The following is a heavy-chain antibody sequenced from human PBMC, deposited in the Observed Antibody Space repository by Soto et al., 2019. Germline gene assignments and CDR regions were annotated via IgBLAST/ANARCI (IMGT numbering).Heavy chain of an antibody. V-gene: IGHV1-69*04. D-gene: IGHD3-10*01. Sequence: ASVKVSCKASGGTFSSYTISWVRQAPGQGLEWMGRIIPILGIANYAQKFQGRVTITADKSTSTAYMELSSLRSEDTAVYYCARDSAYYYGSGSYYKGGFDPWGQGTLVTVSS. CDR1: GGTFSSYT. J-gene: IGHJ5*02. CDR2: IIPILGIA. CDR3: ARDSAYYYGSGSYYKGGFDP.